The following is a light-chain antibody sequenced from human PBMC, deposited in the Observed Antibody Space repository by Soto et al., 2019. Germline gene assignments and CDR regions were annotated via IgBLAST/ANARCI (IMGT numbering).Light chain of an antibody. CDR1: QSISGF. J-gene: IGKJ1*01. Sequence: ILMTQSPSTLSVSAGDRATISCRASQSISGFLAWYQQKPGQAPRLLIYAASKRPSEIPARFSGSGSGTDFTLTISSLEPEDFAIYYCQRYNNWAWTFGQGTKVDIK. CDR2: AAS. V-gene: IGKV3-15*01. CDR3: QRYNNWAWT.